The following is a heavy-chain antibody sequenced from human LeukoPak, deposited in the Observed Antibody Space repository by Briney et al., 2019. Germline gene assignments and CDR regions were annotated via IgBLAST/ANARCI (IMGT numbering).Heavy chain of an antibody. D-gene: IGHD5-24*01. J-gene: IGHJ5*02. Sequence: SETLSLTYTVSGGSISRYYWSWIRQPPAKRLECMVDIYYSGSTNYNPSLKSQVIISVDTSKSQFSLKLSSVTAADTAVYYCARGRDGYGDNWFDPWGQGTLVTVSS. CDR1: GGSISRYY. CDR3: ARGRDGYGDNWFDP. CDR2: IYYSGST. V-gene: IGHV4-59*01.